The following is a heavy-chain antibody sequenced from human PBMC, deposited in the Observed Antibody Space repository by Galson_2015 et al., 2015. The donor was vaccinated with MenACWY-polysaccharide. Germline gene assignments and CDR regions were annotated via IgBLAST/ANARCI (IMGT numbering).Heavy chain of an antibody. J-gene: IGHJ3*02. D-gene: IGHD2-2*02. CDR1: GGSMSNSDYA. CDR3: ARYCTTTSCHRSAYDI. CDR2: IYYSGST. Sequence: ETLSLTCTVSGGSMSNSDYAWGWIRQPPGQGLEWIGTIYYSGSTYYSPSLKSRVAVSADTSKNQFSLELSSVTAADTAVYYCARYCTTTSCHRSAYDIWGQGTMVTVSS. V-gene: IGHV4-39*01.